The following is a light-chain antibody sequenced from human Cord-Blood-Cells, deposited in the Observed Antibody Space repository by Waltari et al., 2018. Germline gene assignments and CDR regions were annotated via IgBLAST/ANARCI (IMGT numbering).Light chain of an antibody. Sequence: QSALTQPRSVSGSPGQSVTISCTGPSSDVGGYNYVSWYQQHTGKAPKLMIYDVSKRPSGVPDRFSGSKSGNTASLTISGLQAEDEADYYCCSYAGSYTFYVFGTGTKVTVL. CDR2: DVS. J-gene: IGLJ1*01. CDR3: CSYAGSYTFYV. CDR1: SSDVGGYNY. V-gene: IGLV2-11*01.